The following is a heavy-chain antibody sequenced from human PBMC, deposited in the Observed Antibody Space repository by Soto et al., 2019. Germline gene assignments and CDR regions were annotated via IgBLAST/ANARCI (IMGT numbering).Heavy chain of an antibody. CDR1: GGSISTYY. J-gene: IGHJ4*02. CDR3: ARGGHDFWRGPFDY. D-gene: IGHD3-3*01. Sequence: QGQLQESGPGLVKPSETLSLTCSVSGGSISTYYCNWIRQPAGKGLEWIGRIDSSGSTNYSPSLKSRATMSVDTSKNQFSLKLTSVTAADTAVYYWARGGHDFWRGPFDYWGQGTLATVSS. CDR2: IDSSGST. V-gene: IGHV4-4*07.